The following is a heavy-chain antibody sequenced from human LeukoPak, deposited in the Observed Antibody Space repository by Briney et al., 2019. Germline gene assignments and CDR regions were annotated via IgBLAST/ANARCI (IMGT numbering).Heavy chain of an antibody. V-gene: IGHV3-23*01. J-gene: IGHJ4*02. CDR2: ISGSGSSS. CDR1: GFTFSNYA. D-gene: IGHD3-3*01. CDR3: ASYDFWSGYYLGDF. Sequence: GGSLRLSCAASGFTFSNYAMSWVRQPPGKGLEWVSGISGSGSSSYYADSVKGRFTISRDNSKNTLYLQMNTLRADDTAVYYCASYDFWSGYYLGDFWGQGTLVTVSS.